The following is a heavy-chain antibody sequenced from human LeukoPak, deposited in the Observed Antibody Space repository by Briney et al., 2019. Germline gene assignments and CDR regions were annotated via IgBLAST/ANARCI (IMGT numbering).Heavy chain of an antibody. J-gene: IGHJ3*02. V-gene: IGHV5-51*01. D-gene: IGHD3-22*01. CDR3: ASLNYYDSSGYPDAFDI. CDR1: GYSFSTNW. Sequence: GESLKISCKGSGYSFSTNWIAWVRQMPGKGLEWMGVIYPSDSDTRYSPSFQGQVTISADKSISTAYLQWSSLKASDTAIYYCASLNYYDSSGYPDAFDIWGQGTMVTVSS. CDR2: IYPSDSDT.